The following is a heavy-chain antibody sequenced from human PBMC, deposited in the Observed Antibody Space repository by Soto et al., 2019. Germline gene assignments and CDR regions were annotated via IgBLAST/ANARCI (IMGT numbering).Heavy chain of an antibody. J-gene: IGHJ4*02. CDR2: ISGSGGST. Sequence: GGSLRLSCAASGFTFSSYAMSWVRQAPGKGLEWVSAISGSGGSTYYADSVKGRFTISRDNSKKTLYLQMNSLRAEDTAVYYCAKDYHSSGWYGGDYWGQGTLVNVSS. D-gene: IGHD6-19*01. CDR3: AKDYHSSGWYGGDY. V-gene: IGHV3-23*01. CDR1: GFTFSSYA.